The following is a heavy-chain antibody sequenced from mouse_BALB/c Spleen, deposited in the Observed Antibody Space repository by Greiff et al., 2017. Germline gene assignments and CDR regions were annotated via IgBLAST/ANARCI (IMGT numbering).Heavy chain of an antibody. CDR3: ARYGNYENYFDY. CDR2: IWSGGST. D-gene: IGHD2-10*02. CDR1: GFSLTSYG. J-gene: IGHJ2*01. V-gene: IGHV2-2*02. Sequence: QVQLQQPGPGLVQPSQSLSITCTVSGFSLTSYGVHWVRQSPGKGLEWLGVIWSGGSTDYNAAFISRLSISKDNSKSQVFFKMNSLQANDSAIYYCARYGNYENYFDYWGQGTTLTVSS.